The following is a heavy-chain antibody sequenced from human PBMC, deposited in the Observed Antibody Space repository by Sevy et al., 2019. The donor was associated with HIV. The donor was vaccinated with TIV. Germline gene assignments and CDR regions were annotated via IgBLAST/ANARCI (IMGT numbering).Heavy chain of an antibody. J-gene: IGHJ3*02. D-gene: IGHD3-22*01. CDR2: IYYSGST. CDR3: VAAAYDSSGYYYYAFDI. V-gene: IGHV4-39*01. CDR1: GGSISSSSYY. Sequence: SENLSLTCTVSGGSISSSSYYWGWIRQPPGKGLEWIGSIYYSGSTYYNPSLKSRVTISVDTSKNQFSLKLSSVTAADTAVYYCVAAAYDSSGYYYYAFDIWGQGTMVTVS.